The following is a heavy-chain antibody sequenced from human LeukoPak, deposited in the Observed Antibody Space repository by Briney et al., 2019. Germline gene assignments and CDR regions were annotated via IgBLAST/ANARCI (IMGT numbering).Heavy chain of an antibody. J-gene: IGHJ4*02. CDR2: TYYRSKWYN. D-gene: IGHD6-13*01. CDR3: ARGSSSNSWYFDY. V-gene: IGHV6-1*01. Sequence: SQTLSLTCAISGDSVSSNSTTWTWIRQSPSRGLEWLGRTYYRSKWYNDYAESVKSRITINPDTSRNQFSLQVNSVTPEDTAVYYCARGSSSNSWYFDYWGQGTLVAVSS. CDR1: GDSVSSNSTT.